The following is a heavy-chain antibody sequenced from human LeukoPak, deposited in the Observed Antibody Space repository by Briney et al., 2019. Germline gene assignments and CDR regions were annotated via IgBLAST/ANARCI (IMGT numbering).Heavy chain of an antibody. CDR1: GYAINIDYS. CDR2: ISPKGIT. J-gene: IGHJ4*02. D-gene: IGHD3-10*01. CDR3: ARSFGRRSRFDY. Sequence: SETLSLTCFVSGYAINIDYSWGWIRQSPGKGLEWIGVISPKGITYYNPSLRGRVTISEDTSKNQFSLKLSSVTAADTAVYYCARSFGRRSRFDYWGQGTLVTVSS. V-gene: IGHV4-38-2*01.